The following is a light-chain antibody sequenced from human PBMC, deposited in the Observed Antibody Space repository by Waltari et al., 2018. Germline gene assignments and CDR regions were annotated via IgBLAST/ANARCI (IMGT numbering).Light chain of an antibody. CDR2: WAS. CDR1: VFYISNNKSH. J-gene: IGKJ2*01. Sequence: VFYISNNKSHLAWYQQKPGQSPKLLIYWASTRESGVPDRFSGSGSGTDFTLTISSLQAEDVAVYYCQQYFGTPPYTFGQGTKLEIK. CDR3: QQYFGTPPYT. V-gene: IGKV4-1*01.